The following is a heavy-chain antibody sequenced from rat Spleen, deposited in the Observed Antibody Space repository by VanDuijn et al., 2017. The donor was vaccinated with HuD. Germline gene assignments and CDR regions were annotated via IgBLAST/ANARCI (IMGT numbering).Heavy chain of an antibody. Sequence: EVQLVESDGGLVQPGRSLKLSCAASGFTFSDYYMAWVRQAPTKGLEWVATISYDGSSTYYRDSVKGRFTISRDNAKSTLYLQMDSLRSEDTATYYCARLPPNYSSYANWFAYWGQGTLATVSS. J-gene: IGHJ3*01. CDR2: ISYDGSST. D-gene: IGHD1-8*01. CDR3: ARLPPNYSSYANWFAY. V-gene: IGHV5-29*01. CDR1: GFTFSDYY.